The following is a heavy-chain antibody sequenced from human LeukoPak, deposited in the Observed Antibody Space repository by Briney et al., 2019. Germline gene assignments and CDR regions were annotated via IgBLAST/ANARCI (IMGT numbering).Heavy chain of an antibody. D-gene: IGHD3-22*01. V-gene: IGHV3-23*01. J-gene: IGHJ4*02. CDR2: ISGSGGST. CDR1: GFTVSSNS. Sequence: GSLRLSCTVSGFTVSSNSMSWVRQAPGKGLEWVSAISGSGGSTYYADSVKGRFTISRDNSKNTLYLQMNSLRAEDTAVYYCARDDSSGYSSFDYWGQGTLVTVSS. CDR3: ARDDSSGYSSFDY.